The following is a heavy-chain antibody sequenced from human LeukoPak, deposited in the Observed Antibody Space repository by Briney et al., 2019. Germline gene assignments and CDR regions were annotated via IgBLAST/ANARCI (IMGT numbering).Heavy chain of an antibody. CDR1: GGSFSGYY. D-gene: IGHD3-3*01. CDR3: ARHDFWSGLVDAFDI. Sequence: SETLSLTCAVYGGSFSGYYWSWIRQPPGKGLEWIGEINHSGSTNYNPSLKSRVTISVDTSKNQFSLKLSSVTAADTAVYYCARHDFWSGLVDAFDIWGQGTMVTVSS. V-gene: IGHV4-34*01. J-gene: IGHJ3*02. CDR2: INHSGST.